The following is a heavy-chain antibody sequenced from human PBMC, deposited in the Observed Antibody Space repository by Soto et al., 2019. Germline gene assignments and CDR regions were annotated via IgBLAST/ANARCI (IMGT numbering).Heavy chain of an antibody. J-gene: IGHJ5*02. Sequence: EVQLLESGGGLVQPGGSLRLSCVASGLTFSSSSMSWVRQAPGKGLEWVSVSTGGGGSTFYADSVKSRFTISRDNSKNTLYLQMNSLRAEDAAVYFCAKLVRSWGQGTLVTVSS. CDR2: STGGGGST. D-gene: IGHD6-6*01. CDR3: AKLVRS. CDR1: GLTFSSSS. V-gene: IGHV3-23*01.